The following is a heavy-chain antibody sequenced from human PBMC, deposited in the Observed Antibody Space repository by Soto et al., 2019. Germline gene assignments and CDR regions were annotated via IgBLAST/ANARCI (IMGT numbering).Heavy chain of an antibody. V-gene: IGHV1-18*01. Sequence: QVHLVQSGAEVKKPGASVKVSCQASGYAFTTYGITWVRQAPGQGLEWMGWISAHNGNTNYAQKLQGRVTVTIDTSTSTAYMELRILRSDDTDVYYCARGRYGDYWGKGALVTVSS. J-gene: IGHJ4*02. CDR1: GYAFTTYG. D-gene: IGHD1-1*01. CDR3: ARGRYGDY. CDR2: ISAHNGNT.